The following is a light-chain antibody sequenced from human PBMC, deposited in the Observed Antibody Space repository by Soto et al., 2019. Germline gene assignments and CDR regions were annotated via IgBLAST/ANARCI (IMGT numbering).Light chain of an antibody. J-gene: IGLJ3*02. CDR2: EVS. Sequence: QSVLTQPASVSGSPGQSITISCTGTSSDVGSYNLVSWYQQHPGKAPKLMIYEVSKRPSGVSNRFSGSKSGNTASLTISGLQAEDEADYYCCSYAGSSTDWVFGGVTNLTVL. CDR1: SSDVGSYNL. CDR3: CSYAGSSTDWV. V-gene: IGLV2-23*02.